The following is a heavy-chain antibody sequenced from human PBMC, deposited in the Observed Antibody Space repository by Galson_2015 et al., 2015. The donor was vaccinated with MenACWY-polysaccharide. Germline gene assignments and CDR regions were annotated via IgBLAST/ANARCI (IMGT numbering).Heavy chain of an antibody. V-gene: IGHV3-23*01. D-gene: IGHD6-19*01. Sequence: SLRLSCAASGFTFSSYTMRWVRQAPGKGLEWVSAITGSGGDTFYTDSVRGRFTISRDNARNTLYLQMNSLSAEDTAVYYCTKDRAGSASTNDYWGQGTLVTVSS. CDR1: GFTFSSYT. CDR2: ITGSGGDT. J-gene: IGHJ4*02. CDR3: TKDRAGSASTNDY.